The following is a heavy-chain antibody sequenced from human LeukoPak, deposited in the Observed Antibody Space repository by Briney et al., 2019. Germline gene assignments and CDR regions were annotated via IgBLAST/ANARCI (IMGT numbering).Heavy chain of an antibody. J-gene: IGHJ4*02. D-gene: IGHD6-13*01. Sequence: GGSLRLSCAGPGFTLSSYLMTSVRQAPGKGLGWVANIKQDGSVKYYVDSVKGRFTISRDNAQNSLYLQMNSLRAEDTAVYYCARPRDSGWSKTWDYWGQGTLVTVSS. CDR1: GFTLSSYL. CDR2: IKQDGSVK. CDR3: ARPRDSGWSKTWDY. V-gene: IGHV3-7*03.